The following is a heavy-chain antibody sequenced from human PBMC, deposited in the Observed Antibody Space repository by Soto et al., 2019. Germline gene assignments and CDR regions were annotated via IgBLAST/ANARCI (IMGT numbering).Heavy chain of an antibody. CDR1: GDSISSSGYY. Sequence: SETLSLTCTVFGDSISSSGYYWAWIRQPPGKGLEWIGNIDYSGSTYYNPSLKSRVAFSVDTSKNQFSLKVTSVTAADTAVYYCARHVSVSGFDYYFDQWGQGTLVTVSS. V-gene: IGHV4-39*01. J-gene: IGHJ4*02. CDR3: ARHVSVSGFDYYFDQ. CDR2: IDYSGST. D-gene: IGHD5-12*01.